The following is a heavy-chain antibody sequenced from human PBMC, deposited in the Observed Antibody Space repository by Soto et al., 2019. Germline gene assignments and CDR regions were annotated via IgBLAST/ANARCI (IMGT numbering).Heavy chain of an antibody. V-gene: IGHV3-9*01. J-gene: IGHJ6*03. CDR1: GFTFDDYA. CDR2: ISWKSGRI. CDR3: AIDSSPGTFSYYYMDV. Sequence: GGSLRLSCAASGFTFDDYAMHWVRQAPGKGLEWVSGISWKSGRIAYADSVKGRFTISRDNAKNSLYLQMNSLRAEDTALYYCAIDSSPGTFSYYYMDVWGKGTTVTVSS. D-gene: IGHD3-16*01.